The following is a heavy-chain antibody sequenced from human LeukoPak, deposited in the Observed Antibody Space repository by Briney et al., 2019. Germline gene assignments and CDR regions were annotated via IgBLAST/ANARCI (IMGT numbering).Heavy chain of an antibody. J-gene: IGHJ6*02. CDR1: GYSFTSYW. Sequence: PGESLKISCKGSGYSFTSYWIGRVRQMPGKALEWMGIIYPGDSDTRYSPSFQGQVTISADKSISTAHLQWDSLKASDTAMYYCARYLGGSRYQLPSGGMDVWGQGTTIIVSS. V-gene: IGHV5-51*01. CDR2: IYPGDSDT. D-gene: IGHD2-2*01. CDR3: ARYLGGSRYQLPSGGMDV.